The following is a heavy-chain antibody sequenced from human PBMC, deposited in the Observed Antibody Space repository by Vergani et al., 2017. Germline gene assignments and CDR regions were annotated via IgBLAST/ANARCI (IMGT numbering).Heavy chain of an antibody. V-gene: IGHV3-30*02. CDR2: IQFDGSNQ. CDR3: AKHFRGWGIDY. D-gene: IGHD3-16*01. J-gene: IGHJ4*02. Sequence: QVQLVESGGGVVQRGGSLRLSCATSGFTLSNYDMQWIRQGPGKGLEFVAFIQFDGSNQYYADSVKGRFTLSRDFSKNPLYLQMNNLRTDDTATYDCAKHFRGWGIDYWGQGTQVIVSS. CDR1: GFTLSNYD.